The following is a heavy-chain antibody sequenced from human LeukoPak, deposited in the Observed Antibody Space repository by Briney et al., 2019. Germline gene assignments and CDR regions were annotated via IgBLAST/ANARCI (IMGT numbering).Heavy chain of an antibody. CDR3: AKAPVATALRGDYFDY. D-gene: IGHD5-12*01. J-gene: IGHJ4*02. V-gene: IGHV3-23*01. Sequence: GGSLRLSCAASGFTVSSNYMSWVRQAPGKGLEWVSGISGSGANTYYADSVKGRFTISRDNSKNTLYLQMNNLRAEDTAVYYCAKAPVATALRGDYFDYWGQGTLVTVSS. CDR1: GFTVSSNY. CDR2: ISGSGANT.